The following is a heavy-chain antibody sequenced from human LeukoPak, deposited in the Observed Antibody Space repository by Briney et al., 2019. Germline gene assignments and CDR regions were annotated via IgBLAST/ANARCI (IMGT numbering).Heavy chain of an antibody. CDR2: IWYDGSNI. V-gene: IGHV3-33*01. CDR1: GFTFSTYA. CDR3: ARSLSRFSGDGYTL. Sequence: GGSLRLSCAASGFTFSTYAMHWVRQAPGKGLEWVALIWYDGSNIYYAYSVKGRFTISRDDSKNTVYLQMDSLRADDTAVYYCARSLSRFSGDGYTLWGQGTLVTVSS. D-gene: IGHD5-12*01. J-gene: IGHJ4*02.